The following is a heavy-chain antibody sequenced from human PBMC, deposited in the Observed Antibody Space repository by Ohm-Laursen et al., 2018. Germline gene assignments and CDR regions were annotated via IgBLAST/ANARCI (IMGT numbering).Heavy chain of an antibody. V-gene: IGHV3-21*04. CDR1: GFTFRSYT. J-gene: IGHJ4*02. CDR2: IGTGSSYA. Sequence: SLRLSCAASGFTFRSYTMYWVRQAPGKGLEWVSSIGTGSSYAYYADSLKGRFTTSRDDAKNALYLRMYSLRAEDTAVYYCAKPFRYFDYWGQGTLVTVSS. CDR3: AKPFRYFDY.